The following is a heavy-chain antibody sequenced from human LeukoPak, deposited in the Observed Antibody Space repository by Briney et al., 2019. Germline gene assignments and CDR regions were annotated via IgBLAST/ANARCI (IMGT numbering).Heavy chain of an antibody. D-gene: IGHD5/OR15-5a*01. CDR2: ISWNSGSI. CDR1: GFTFDDYA. J-gene: IGHJ4*02. Sequence: PGGSLRLSCAASGFTFDDYAMHWVRQAPGKGLEWVSGISWNSGSIGYADSVKGRFTISRDNAKNSLYLQMNSLRAEDTALYYCARDPTQYLRYGHFDYWGQGTLVTVSS. V-gene: IGHV3-9*01. CDR3: ARDPTQYLRYGHFDY.